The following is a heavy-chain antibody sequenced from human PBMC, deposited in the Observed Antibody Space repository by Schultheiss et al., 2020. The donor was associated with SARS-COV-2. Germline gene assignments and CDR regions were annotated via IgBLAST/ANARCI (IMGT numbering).Heavy chain of an antibody. CDR2: IYYSGSS. Sequence: SETLSLTCTVSGGPISYYYWSWIRQLPGKGLEWIGYIYYSGSSNYNPSLKSRVTISVDKSKNQFSLKLSSVTAADTAVYYCARDLEDSSGHFDYWGQGTLVTVSS. J-gene: IGHJ4*02. D-gene: IGHD3-22*01. V-gene: IGHV4-59*12. CDR1: GGPISYYY. CDR3: ARDLEDSSGHFDY.